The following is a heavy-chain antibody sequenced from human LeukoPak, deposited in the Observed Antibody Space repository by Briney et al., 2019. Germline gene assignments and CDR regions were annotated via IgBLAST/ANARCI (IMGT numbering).Heavy chain of an antibody. CDR2: ISYDGSNK. J-gene: IGHJ3*01. CDR3: AREVMADAFDV. Sequence: PGGSLRLSCAASGFTFSSYAMHWVRQAPGKGLEWVAVISYDGSNKYYADSVKGRFTISRDNSKNTLYLQMNSLRAEDTAVYYCAREVMADAFDVWGQGTIVTVSS. V-gene: IGHV3-30-3*01. D-gene: IGHD5-24*01. CDR1: GFTFSSYA.